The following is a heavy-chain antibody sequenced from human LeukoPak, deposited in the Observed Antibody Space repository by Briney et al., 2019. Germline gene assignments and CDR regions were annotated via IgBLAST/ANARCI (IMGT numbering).Heavy chain of an antibody. D-gene: IGHD6-6*01. V-gene: IGHV3-48*01. Sequence: GGSLRLSCAASGFTFSSYSMNWVRQAPGKGLEWVSYISSSSSTIYYADSVKGRFTISRDNAKNSLYLQMNSLRAEDTAVYYCAKDRSIAANNFDYWGQGILVTVSS. CDR2: ISSSSSTI. J-gene: IGHJ4*02. CDR1: GFTFSSYS. CDR3: AKDRSIAANNFDY.